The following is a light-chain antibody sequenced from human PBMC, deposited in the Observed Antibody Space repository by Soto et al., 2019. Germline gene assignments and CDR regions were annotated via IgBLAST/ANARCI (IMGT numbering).Light chain of an antibody. CDR2: DVN. CDR1: TTDVDGYDY. V-gene: IGLV2-14*03. Sequence: QSALTQPASVSGSPGQSIPISCTGVTTDVDGYDYVSWYQQHPGQAPQLLIYDVNSRPSGISYRFSGSKSGDTASLTISGLQAEDDADYYCSSYTSSAPFYVFGAGTKVTVL. CDR3: SSYTSSAPFYV. J-gene: IGLJ1*01.